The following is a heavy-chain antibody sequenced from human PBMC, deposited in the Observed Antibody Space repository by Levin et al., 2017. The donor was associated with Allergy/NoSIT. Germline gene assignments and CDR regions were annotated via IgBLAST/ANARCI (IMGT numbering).Heavy chain of an antibody. CDR1: GYTFTSYG. V-gene: IGHV1-18*01. CDR2: ISAYNGNT. Sequence: GASVKVSCKASGYTFTSYGISWVRQAPGQGLEWMGWISAYNGNTNYAQKLQGRVTMTTDTSTSTAYMELRSLRSDDTAVYYCARVGPYYDSSGYYYPISAFDIWGQGTMVTVSS. J-gene: IGHJ3*02. CDR3: ARVGPYYDSSGYYYPISAFDI. D-gene: IGHD3-22*01.